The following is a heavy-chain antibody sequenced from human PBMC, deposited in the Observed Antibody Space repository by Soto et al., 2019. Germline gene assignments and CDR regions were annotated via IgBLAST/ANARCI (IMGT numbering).Heavy chain of an antibody. V-gene: IGHV3-11*01. D-gene: IGHD3-3*01. J-gene: IGHJ6*02. Sequence: QVQLVESGGGRFKPGGSLRLSLAASGFIFGDYYRRGIRRAPGKGRGGFSYFSISGFPIYYAASVKGRFTISRDNAKNSVYLQMNSLRAEDTAVYYCARDNRSFWNGYYSRYDYYGMDVWGQGTTVTVYS. CDR3: ARDNRSFWNGYYSRYDYYGMDV. CDR2: FSISGFPI. CDR1: GFIFGDYY.